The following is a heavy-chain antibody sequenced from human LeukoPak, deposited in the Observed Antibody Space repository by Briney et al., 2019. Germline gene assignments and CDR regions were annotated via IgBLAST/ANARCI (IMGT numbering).Heavy chain of an antibody. CDR2: IGGPGDGI. J-gene: IGHJ4*02. CDR1: GFTFSSYA. Sequence: PGGSLRLSCAASGFTFSSYAMTWVRQAPGKGLDWVSVIGGPGDGIHYADSVEGRFTISRDNSKNTLYLQMNSLRADDTAVYYCARYANTVPVAGFDNGGQGTLVTVS. CDR3: ARYANTVPVAGFDN. D-gene: IGHD6-19*01. V-gene: IGHV3-23*01.